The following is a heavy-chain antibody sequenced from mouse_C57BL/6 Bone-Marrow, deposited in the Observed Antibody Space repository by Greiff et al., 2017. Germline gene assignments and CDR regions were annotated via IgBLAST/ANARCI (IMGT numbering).Heavy chain of an antibody. CDR3: TRKHYFDV. V-gene: IGHV1-15*01. Sequence: VQLQQSGAELVRPGASVALSCKASGYTFTDYEMHWVKQTPVHGLEWIGAIDPETGGTAYNQKFKGKAILTADKSSSTAYMELRSLTSEYSACYYCTRKHYFDVWGQGTTLTVSS. J-gene: IGHJ2*01. CDR2: IDPETGGT. CDR1: GYTFTDYE.